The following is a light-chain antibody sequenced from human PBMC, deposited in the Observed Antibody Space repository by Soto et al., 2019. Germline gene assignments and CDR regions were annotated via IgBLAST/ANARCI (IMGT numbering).Light chain of an antibody. CDR2: GTS. CDR1: QSVSSNY. CDR3: QQYGISPPIT. V-gene: IGKV3-20*01. Sequence: EIVLTQSPGTLSLSPGESATLSCGASQSVSSNYLAWYQQKPGQAPRLLIYGTSSRATGIPDRFSGSGSGTDFSLTISRLEPEDFAVYYCQQYGISPPITFGQGTRLEMK. J-gene: IGKJ5*01.